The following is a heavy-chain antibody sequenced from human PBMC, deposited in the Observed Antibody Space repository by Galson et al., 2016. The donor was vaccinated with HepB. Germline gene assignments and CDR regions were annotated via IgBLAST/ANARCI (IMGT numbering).Heavy chain of an antibody. CDR1: GFTFSSYG. CDR2: ISYDGSNK. Sequence: SLRLSCAASGFTFSSYGMHWVRQAPGKGLEWVAVISYDGSNKYYADSVKGRFTISRDNSKNMLYLQMNSLRAEDTAVYYCAKDGAIMITFGGVIVKGAYYFDYWGQGTLVTVSS. CDR3: AKDGAIMITFGGVIVKGAYYFDY. J-gene: IGHJ4*02. V-gene: IGHV3-30*18. D-gene: IGHD3-16*02.